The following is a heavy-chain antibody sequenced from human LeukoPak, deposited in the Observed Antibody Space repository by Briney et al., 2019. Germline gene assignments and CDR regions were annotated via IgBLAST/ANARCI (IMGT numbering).Heavy chain of an antibody. CDR1: GYTFTSYD. CDR2: MNPNSGNT. CDR3: ARELTYYDFWGGSTRYYFDY. V-gene: IGHV1-8*03. Sequence: ASVKVSCKASGYTFTSYDINWVRQATGQGLEWMGWMNPNSGNTGYAQKFQGRVTITRNTSISTAYMELSSLRSEDTAVYYCARELTYYDFWGGSTRYYFDYWGQGTLVTVSS. D-gene: IGHD3-3*01. J-gene: IGHJ4*02.